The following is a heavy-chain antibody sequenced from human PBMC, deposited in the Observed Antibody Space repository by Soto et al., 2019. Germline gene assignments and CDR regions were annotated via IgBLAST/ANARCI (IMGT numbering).Heavy chain of an antibody. CDR3: AKDHLVEYYYYYGMDV. Sequence: QVQLVESGGGVVQPGRSLRLSCAASGFTFSSYGMHWVRQAPGKGLEWVAVISYDGSNKYYADSVKGRFTISRDNSKNTLYLQMISLRAEDTAVYYCAKDHLVEYYYYYGMDVWGQGTTVTVSS. CDR1: GFTFSSYG. J-gene: IGHJ6*02. CDR2: ISYDGSNK. V-gene: IGHV3-30*18. D-gene: IGHD2-2*01.